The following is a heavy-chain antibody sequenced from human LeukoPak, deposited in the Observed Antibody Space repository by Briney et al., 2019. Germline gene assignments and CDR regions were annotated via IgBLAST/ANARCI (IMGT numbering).Heavy chain of an antibody. D-gene: IGHD1-26*01. CDR3: AKDRSYLDSHFDY. V-gene: IGHV3-30*18. J-gene: IGHJ4*02. CDR1: GFTFSSYG. Sequence: GGSLRLSCAASGFTFSSYGMHLVRQAQGKGLEWVAVISYDGSNKYYADSVKGRFTISRDNSKNTLYLQMNSLRAEDTAVYYCAKDRSYLDSHFDYWGQGTLVTVSS. CDR2: ISYDGSNK.